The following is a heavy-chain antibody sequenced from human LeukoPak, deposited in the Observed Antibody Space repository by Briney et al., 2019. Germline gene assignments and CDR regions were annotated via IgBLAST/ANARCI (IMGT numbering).Heavy chain of an antibody. Sequence: SETLSLTCTVSGASISGSGYYWGWIRQPPGKGLEWVGNIYDSGSTYYNASLQSRVTISIDTSKNQFSLRLSSVTAADTAMYYCAKSGGYGLIDYWGQGTLVTVSS. CDR3: AKSGGYGLIDY. D-gene: IGHD1-26*01. V-gene: IGHV4-39*01. J-gene: IGHJ4*02. CDR1: GASISGSGYY. CDR2: IYDSGST.